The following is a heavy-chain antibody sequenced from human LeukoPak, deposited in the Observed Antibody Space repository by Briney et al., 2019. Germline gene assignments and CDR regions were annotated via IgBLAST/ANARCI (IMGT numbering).Heavy chain of an antibody. D-gene: IGHD1-1*01. J-gene: IGHJ4*02. CDR1: GGSISSGGYS. CDR2: IYHSGST. CDR3: ARANWNVVYDY. Sequence: PSETLSLTCAVSGGSISSGGYSWSWIRQPPGKGLEWIGYIYHSGSTYYNPSLKSRVTISVDRSKNQFSLKLSSVTAADTAVYYCARANWNVVYDYWGQGTLVTVSP. V-gene: IGHV4-30-2*01.